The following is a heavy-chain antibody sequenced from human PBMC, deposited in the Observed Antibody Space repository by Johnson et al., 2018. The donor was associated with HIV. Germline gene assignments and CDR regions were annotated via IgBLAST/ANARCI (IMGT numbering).Heavy chain of an antibody. CDR1: GFNFDDYA. J-gene: IGHJ3*02. Sequence: VQLVESGGGLVQPGRSLRLSCEASGFNFDDYAMHWVRQAPGTGLEWVSGISWNSGSIGYADSVKGRFTISRDNAKKSLYLQMNSLRAEDTAVYYCASPDYERYYGAFDIWGQGTMVTVSS. CDR3: ASPDYERYYGAFDI. CDR2: ISWNSGSI. V-gene: IGHV3-9*01. D-gene: IGHD3-10*01.